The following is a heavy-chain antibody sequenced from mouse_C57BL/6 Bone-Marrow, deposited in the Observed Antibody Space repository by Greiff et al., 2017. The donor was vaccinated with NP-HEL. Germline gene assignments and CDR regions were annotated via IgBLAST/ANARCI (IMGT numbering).Heavy chain of an antibody. CDR1: GYTFTDYE. CDR2: IDPETGGT. Sequence: ESGAELVRPGASVTLSCKASGYTFTDYEMHWVKQTPVHGLEWIGAIDPETGGTAYNQKFKGKAILTADKSSSTAYMELRSLTSEDSAVYYCTPIYYYGNPDCFDYWGQGTTLTVSS. J-gene: IGHJ2*01. CDR3: TPIYYYGNPDCFDY. D-gene: IGHD1-1*01. V-gene: IGHV1-15*01.